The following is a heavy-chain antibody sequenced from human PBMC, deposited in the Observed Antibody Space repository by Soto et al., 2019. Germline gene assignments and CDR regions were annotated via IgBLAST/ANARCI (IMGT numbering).Heavy chain of an antibody. V-gene: IGHV1-18*01. CDR3: ARAAKLLGYYYYFGKDV. CDR1: GYTFTSYG. CDR2: LSASNRNT. J-gene: IGHJ6*02. Sequence: ASVKVSCKASGYTFTSYGIRWAPKATGHGLEGMGLLSASNRNTNYAQKLQGRVTLTTDTSTSTANIDLRSLRSDDTAGYYCARAAKLLGYYYYFGKDVGGQGSTVTVSS. D-gene: IGHD1-7*01.